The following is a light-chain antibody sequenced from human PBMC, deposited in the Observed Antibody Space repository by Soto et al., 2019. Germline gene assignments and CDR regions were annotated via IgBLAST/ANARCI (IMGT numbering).Light chain of an antibody. CDR3: QQYNNWPPK. CDR2: GAS. V-gene: IGKV3-15*01. Sequence: EIVMTQSPATLSVSPGERATVSCRASQSVSSNLAWYQQKPGQPPRLLIYGASTRATGIPARFSGSGSGTEFTLTISSLQSEDFALYYCQQYNNWPPKFGQGTKVEIK. J-gene: IGKJ1*01. CDR1: QSVSSN.